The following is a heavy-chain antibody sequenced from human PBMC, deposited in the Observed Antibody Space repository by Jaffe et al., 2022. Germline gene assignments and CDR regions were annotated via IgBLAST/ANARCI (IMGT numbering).Heavy chain of an antibody. D-gene: IGHD4-17*01. J-gene: IGHJ3*02. Sequence: QVQLVQSGAEVKKPGASVKVSCKASGYTFTSYYMHWVRQAPGQGLEWMGIINPSGGSTSYAQKFQGRVTMTRDTSTSTVYMELSSLRSEDTAVYYCARDHNDDYGGPGAFDIWGQGTMVTVSS. CDR3: ARDHNDDYGGPGAFDI. CDR2: INPSGGST. V-gene: IGHV1-46*01. CDR1: GYTFTSYY.